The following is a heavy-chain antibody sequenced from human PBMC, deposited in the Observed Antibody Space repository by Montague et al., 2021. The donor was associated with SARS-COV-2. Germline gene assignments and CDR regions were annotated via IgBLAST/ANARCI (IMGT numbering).Heavy chain of an antibody. CDR3: ARARQDVVVPALGIGAYYYYDDMDV. CDR2: SNHNGSA. V-gene: IGHV4-34*01. D-gene: IGHD2-2*01. Sequence: SETLSLTCTVSGGSFSGCYCNWIRQRPGTGKGWVWESNHNGSANYNPSLTLQSPVSVDTSTNQFSLKLSPGTAADTAAYDCARARQDVVVPALGIGAYYYYDDMDVWGKGTTVTVSS. CDR1: GGSFSGCY. J-gene: IGHJ6*03.